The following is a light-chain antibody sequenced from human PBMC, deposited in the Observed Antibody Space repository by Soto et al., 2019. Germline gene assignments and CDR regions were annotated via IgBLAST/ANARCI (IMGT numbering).Light chain of an antibody. CDR3: SSYAGSNNFEV. V-gene: IGLV2-8*01. Sequence: QSVLTQPPSASGSPGQSVTISCTGTSSDVGAYDYVSWYQRHPGKAPKLMIFEVTKRPSGVPDRFSGSESGNTASLTVSGLQAEDEADYYCSSYAGSNNFEVFGGGTKLTVL. J-gene: IGLJ2*01. CDR1: SSDVGAYDY. CDR2: EVT.